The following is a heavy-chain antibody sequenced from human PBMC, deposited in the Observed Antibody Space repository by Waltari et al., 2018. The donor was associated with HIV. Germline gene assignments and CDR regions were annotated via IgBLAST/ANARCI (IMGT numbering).Heavy chain of an antibody. V-gene: IGHV4-4*02. D-gene: IGHD3-22*01. J-gene: IGHJ5*02. CDR1: GGSISTSTW. CDR3: ARDPPSYYDSSGET. CDR2: IYHSGST. Sequence: QVQLQESGRGLVKPSGTLSRTCAVSGGSISTSTWSSWVRQPPGKGLEWIGEIYHSGSTNYNPSLKSRATISVDKSKNQFSLKLSSVTAADTAVYYCARDPPSYYDSSGETWGQGTLVTVSS.